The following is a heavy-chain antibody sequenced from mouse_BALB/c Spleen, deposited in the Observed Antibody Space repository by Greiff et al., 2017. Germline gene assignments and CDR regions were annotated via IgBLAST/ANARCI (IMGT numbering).Heavy chain of an antibody. CDR1: GFSLTSYG. CDR3: ARNGYRYDFDY. CDR2: IWSGGST. J-gene: IGHJ2*01. D-gene: IGHD2-14*01. Sequence: VKVVESGPGLVQPSQSLSITCTVSGFSLTSYGVHWVRQSPGKGLEWLGVIWSGGSTDYNAAFISRLSISKDNSKSQVFFKMNSLQANDTAIYYCARNGYRYDFDYWGQGTTLTVSS. V-gene: IGHV2-2*02.